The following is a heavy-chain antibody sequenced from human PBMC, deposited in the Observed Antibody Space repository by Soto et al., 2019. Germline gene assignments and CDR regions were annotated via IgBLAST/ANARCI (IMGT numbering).Heavy chain of an antibody. CDR2: IYWDDDK. D-gene: IGHD3-22*01. CDR1: GFSLSTSGVG. V-gene: IGHV2-5*02. J-gene: IGHJ4*02. CDR3: AHWYYYDSSGYYRYSFDY. Sequence: QITLKESGPTLVKPTQTLTLTCTFSGFSLSTSGVGVGWIRQPPGKALEWLALIYWDDDKRYSPSLKSRLTNTKDTSKNQVVLTMTNMDPVDTATYYCAHWYYYDSSGYYRYSFDYWGQGTLVTVSS.